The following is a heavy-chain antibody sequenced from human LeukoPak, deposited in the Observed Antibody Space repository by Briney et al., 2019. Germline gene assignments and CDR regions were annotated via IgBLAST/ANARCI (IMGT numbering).Heavy chain of an antibody. CDR3: ARLLYGSSGGGFDY. V-gene: IGHV2-70*11. CDR1: GFSLSTSGMC. CDR2: IDWDDDK. Sequence: SGPTLVNPTQTLTLTCTFSGFSLSTSGMCVSWIRQPPGKALEWLARIDWDDDKYYSTSLKTRLTISKDTSKNQVVLTMTNMDPVDTATYYCARLLYGSSGGGFDYWGQGTLVTVSS. J-gene: IGHJ4*02. D-gene: IGHD3-22*01.